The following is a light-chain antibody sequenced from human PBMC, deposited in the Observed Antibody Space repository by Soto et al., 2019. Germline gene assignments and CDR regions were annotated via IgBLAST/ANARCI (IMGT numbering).Light chain of an antibody. J-gene: IGLJ2*01. CDR2: YVI. CDR3: TSYDNSRTVVV. Sequence: QSALTQPASASGTPGQWITISCSGTSSDVGGYNYVSWYQQPPGKAPTLMIYYVINRPSGVSNRFSGSKSGNTASLTISGLQAEDEADYYCTSYDNSRTVVVFGGGTKLTVL. V-gene: IGLV2-14*01. CDR1: SSDVGGYNY.